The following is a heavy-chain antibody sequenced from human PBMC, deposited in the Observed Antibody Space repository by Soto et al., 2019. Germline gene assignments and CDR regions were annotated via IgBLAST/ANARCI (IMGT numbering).Heavy chain of an antibody. J-gene: IGHJ4*02. CDR2: ISAYNGNT. Sequence: ASVKVSCKASGYTFTSYGISWVRQAPGQGLEWMGWISAYNGNTNYAQKIQGRVTMTTDTSTSTAYMELRSLRSDDTAVYYCARDACSSTSCYYYFDYWGQGTLVTVSS. V-gene: IGHV1-18*01. CDR1: GYTFTSYG. D-gene: IGHD2-2*01. CDR3: ARDACSSTSCYYYFDY.